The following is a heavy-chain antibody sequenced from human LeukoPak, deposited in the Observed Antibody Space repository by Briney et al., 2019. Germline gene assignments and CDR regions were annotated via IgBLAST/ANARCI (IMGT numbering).Heavy chain of an antibody. Sequence: SETLSLTCTVSGGSISTYYWGWIRQPAGKGLEWTGRFYYSGNTNYNPSLKSRVTMSVDTSKNQFSLKLSSVTAADTAVYYCAREESSGSYYFDYWGQGTLVTVSS. CDR3: AREESSGSYYFDY. J-gene: IGHJ4*02. CDR1: GGSISTYY. CDR2: FYYSGNT. V-gene: IGHV4-4*07. D-gene: IGHD6-19*01.